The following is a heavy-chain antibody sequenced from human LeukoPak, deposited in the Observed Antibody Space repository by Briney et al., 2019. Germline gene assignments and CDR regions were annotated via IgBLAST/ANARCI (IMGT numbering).Heavy chain of an antibody. CDR1: GYTFTSYG. D-gene: IGHD2-2*01. Sequence: ASVKVSCKASGYTFTSYGISWERQAPGQGLEWMGWISAYNGNTNYAQKLQGRVTMTTDTSTSTAYMELRSLRSDDTAVYYCARVGPCSSTSCYGYYYYYMDVWGKGTTVTVSS. J-gene: IGHJ6*03. CDR2: ISAYNGNT. V-gene: IGHV1-18*01. CDR3: ARVGPCSSTSCYGYYYYYMDV.